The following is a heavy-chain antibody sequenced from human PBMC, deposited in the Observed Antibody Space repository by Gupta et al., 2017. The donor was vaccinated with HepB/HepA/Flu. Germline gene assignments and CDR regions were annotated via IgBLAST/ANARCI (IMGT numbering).Heavy chain of an antibody. CDR2: ISGSGGST. CDR1: GFTFSSYA. D-gene: IGHD2-2*01. CDR3: AKAYPTRIVVVPAPNIPFDY. V-gene: IGHV3-23*01. J-gene: IGHJ4*02. Sequence: EVQLLESGGGLVQPGGSLRLSCAASGFTFSSYAMSWVRQAPGKGLEWVSAISGSGGSTYYADSVKGRFTISRDNSKNTLYLQMNSLRAEDTAVYYCAKAYPTRIVVVPAPNIPFDYWGQGTLVAVSS.